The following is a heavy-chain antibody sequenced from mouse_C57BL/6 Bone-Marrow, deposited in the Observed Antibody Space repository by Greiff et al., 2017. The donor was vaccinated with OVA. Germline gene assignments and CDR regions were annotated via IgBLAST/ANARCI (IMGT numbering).Heavy chain of an antibody. CDR3: AIPAY. CDR2: IHPSDSDT. Sequence: QVQLQQPRAELVKPGASVKVSCQASRYTFTSYWRHWVKQRPGQGLEWIGRIHPSDSDTNYNQKFKGKATLTVAKSSSTAYMQLSSLTSEDSAVYDCAIPAYWGQVTLVTVSA. CDR1: RYTFTSYW. J-gene: IGHJ3*01. V-gene: IGHV1-74*01.